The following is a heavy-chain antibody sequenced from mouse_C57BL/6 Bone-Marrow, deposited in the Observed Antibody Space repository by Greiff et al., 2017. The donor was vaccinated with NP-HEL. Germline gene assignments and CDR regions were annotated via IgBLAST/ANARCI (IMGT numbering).Heavy chain of an antibody. D-gene: IGHD2-3*01. CDR1: GFNIKDYY. CDR2: IDPEDGAT. CDR3: ARGEDGYYVAY. J-gene: IGHJ3*01. Sequence: VQLQQSGAELVKPGASVKLSCTASGFNIKDYYMHWVKQRTEQGLEWIGGIDPEDGATKYDPKFQGKATLTADKSSNTAYLQLSSLTSEDTAVFYCARGEDGYYVAYWGQGTLVTVSA. V-gene: IGHV14-2*01.